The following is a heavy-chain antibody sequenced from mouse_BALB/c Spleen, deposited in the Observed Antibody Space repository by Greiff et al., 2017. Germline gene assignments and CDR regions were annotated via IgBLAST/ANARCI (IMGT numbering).Heavy chain of an antibody. D-gene: IGHD2-10*01. J-gene: IGHJ1*01. CDR1: GYTFTDYV. CDR2: IYPGSGST. V-gene: IGHV1-77*01. CDR3: ARSAYYGNYWYFDV. Sequence: QVQLKQSGPELVKPGASVKMSCKASGYTFTDYVISWVKQRTGQGLEWIGEIYPGSGSTYYNEKFKGKATLTADKSSNTAYMQLSSLTSEDSAVYFCARSAYYGNYWYFDVWGAGTTVTVSS.